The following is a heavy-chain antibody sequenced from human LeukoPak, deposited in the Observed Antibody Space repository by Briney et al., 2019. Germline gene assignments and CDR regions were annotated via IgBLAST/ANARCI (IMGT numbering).Heavy chain of an antibody. CDR3: VRDAS. V-gene: IGHV3-66*01. J-gene: IGHJ4*02. Sequence: GGSPRLSCAVSGVTVSSNHMSWVRQAPGKGLEWVSAIYSGGGTYYADSVKGRFTLSRDISKNTLYLQMNSLRAGDTAVYYCVRDASWGQGTLVTVSS. CDR2: IYSGGGT. CDR1: GVTVSSNH.